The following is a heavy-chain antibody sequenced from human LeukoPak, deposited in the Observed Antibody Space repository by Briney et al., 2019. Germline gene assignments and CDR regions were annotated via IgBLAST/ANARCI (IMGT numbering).Heavy chain of an antibody. CDR1: GFTFSNYW. D-gene: IGHD6-19*01. CDR3: ARVTAVAGTSVGVDA. Sequence: GGSLRLSCAASGFTFSNYWMHWVRQTPGKGLVWVSRINSDASVTTYADSVKGRLTISRDNAKNTLYLQMNSLRAEDTAVYYCARVTAVAGTSVGVDAWGQGILVTVS. CDR2: INSDASVT. V-gene: IGHV3-74*01. J-gene: IGHJ4*02.